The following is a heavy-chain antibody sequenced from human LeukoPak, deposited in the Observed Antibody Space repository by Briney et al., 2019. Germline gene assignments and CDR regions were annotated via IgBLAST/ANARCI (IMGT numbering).Heavy chain of an antibody. J-gene: IGHJ4*02. D-gene: IGHD3-10*01. CDR1: GFTFDDYA. V-gene: IGHV3-9*01. Sequence: PGRSLRLSCAASGFTFDDYAMHWVRQAPGKGLEWVSGISWNSGSIGYADSVKGRFTISRDNAKNSLYLQMNSLRAEDTALYYCAKDGGRYYGSGSYYNNWGQGTLVTVSS. CDR2: ISWNSGSI. CDR3: AKDGGRYYGSGSYYNN.